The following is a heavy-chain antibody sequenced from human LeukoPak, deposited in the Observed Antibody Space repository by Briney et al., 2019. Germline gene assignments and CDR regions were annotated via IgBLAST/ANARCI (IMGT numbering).Heavy chain of an antibody. CDR3: ARTAGYSYGYYYYYYCMDV. Sequence: SETLSLTCTVSGGSISSSSYYWSWIRQPPGKGLEWIGSIYYSGSTYYNPSLKSRVTISVDTSKNQFSLKLSSVTAADTAVYYCARTAGYSYGYYYYYYCMDVWGKGTTVTVSS. D-gene: IGHD5-18*01. J-gene: IGHJ6*03. CDR2: IYYSGST. CDR1: GGSISSSSYY. V-gene: IGHV4-39*01.